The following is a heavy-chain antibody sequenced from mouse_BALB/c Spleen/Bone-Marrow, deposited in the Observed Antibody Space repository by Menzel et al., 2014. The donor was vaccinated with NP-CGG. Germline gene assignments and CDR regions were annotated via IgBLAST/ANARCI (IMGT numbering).Heavy chain of an antibody. CDR1: GYTFTNFV. V-gene: IGHV1-14*01. D-gene: IGHD1-1*01. J-gene: IGHJ4*01. CDR2: VNPYNDGT. Sequence: EVQLQESGPELVKPGASVRVSCKASGYTFTNFVIYWVKQRPGQGLEWIGYVNPYNDGTKYNEKFKGKATLTSDKSSTTAYMELSSLTSEDSAVYYCARTVIYFYAMDYWGQGTSVTVSS. CDR3: ARTVIYFYAMDY.